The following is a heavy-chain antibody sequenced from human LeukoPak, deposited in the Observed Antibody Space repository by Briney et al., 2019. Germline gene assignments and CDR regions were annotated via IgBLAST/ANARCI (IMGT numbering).Heavy chain of an antibody. CDR1: GFTFSSYG. CDR2: ISGSGGST. J-gene: IGHJ4*02. Sequence: QPGGSLRLSCAASGFTFSSYGMSWVRQAPGKGLEWVSAISGSGGSTYYADSVKGRFTISRDNSKNTLYLQMNSLRAEDTAVYYCATHVGYYYDSSGYLFDCWGQGTLVTVSS. V-gene: IGHV3-23*01. D-gene: IGHD3-22*01. CDR3: ATHVGYYYDSSGYLFDC.